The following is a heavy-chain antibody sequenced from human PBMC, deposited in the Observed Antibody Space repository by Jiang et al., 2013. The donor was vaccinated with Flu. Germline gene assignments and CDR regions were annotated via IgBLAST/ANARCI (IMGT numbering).Heavy chain of an antibody. V-gene: IGHV3-33*01. CDR2: IWYDGSNK. CDR1: GISFRSYG. D-gene: IGHD2-2*01. J-gene: IGHJ4*02. Sequence: QLLESGGGVVQPGRSLRLSCVASGISFRSYGMHWVRQAPGKGLEWVAVIWYDGSNKYYADSVKGRFTISRDNSKSTLYLQMNSLRVDEDTAVYYCATSRSSSFYHDYWGQGTLVTVSS. CDR3: ATSRSSSFYHDY.